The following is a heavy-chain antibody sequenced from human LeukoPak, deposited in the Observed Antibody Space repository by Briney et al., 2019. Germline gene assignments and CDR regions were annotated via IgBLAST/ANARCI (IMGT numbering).Heavy chain of an antibody. D-gene: IGHD3-3*01. Sequence: GGSLRLSCVVSGFNLNEYTMNWVRVAPGKGLEWVSGIYGGGTPFYADAVRGRFTISKDTSKSTLFLQMNSLRAEDTAVYYCARDKNDFWSGYSPYWGQGTLVTVSS. CDR1: GFNLNEYT. CDR3: ARDKNDFWSGYSPY. V-gene: IGHV3-23*01. J-gene: IGHJ4*02. CDR2: IYGGGTP.